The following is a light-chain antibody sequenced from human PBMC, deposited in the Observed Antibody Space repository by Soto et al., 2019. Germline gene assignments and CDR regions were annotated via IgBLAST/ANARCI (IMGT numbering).Light chain of an antibody. V-gene: IGLV2-14*01. Sequence: QSVLTQPASVSGSPGQSITISCTGTSSDVGGYNFVSWYQQHPGKAPKFMIYDVSNRPSGVSNRFSGSKSGNTASLTISGLRAEDEADYHCSAYTSRSTLVFGGGTQLTVL. CDR1: SSDVGGYNF. CDR3: SAYTSRSTLV. J-gene: IGLJ2*01. CDR2: DVS.